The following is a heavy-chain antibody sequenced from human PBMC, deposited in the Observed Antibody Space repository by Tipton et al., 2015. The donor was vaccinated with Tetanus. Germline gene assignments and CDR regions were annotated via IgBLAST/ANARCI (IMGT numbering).Heavy chain of an antibody. CDR2: IWYDGSNE. D-gene: IGHD5-24*01. CDR1: GFTFKHHG. V-gene: IGHV3-33*07. CDR3: ARRTNSGHVYNPLDL. Sequence: SLRLSCKGSGFTFKHHGMYWVRQAPGKGLERVALIWYDGSNEDYVHSVRGRFTISRDNSKNTLSLQMNSLRAEDTAVYYCARRTNSGHVYNPLDLWGQGTMVTVSS. J-gene: IGHJ3*01.